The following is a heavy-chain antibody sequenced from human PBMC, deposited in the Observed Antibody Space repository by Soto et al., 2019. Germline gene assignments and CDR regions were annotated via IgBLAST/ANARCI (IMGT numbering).Heavy chain of an antibody. CDR1: GFTFNKSA. Sequence: PGGSLRLSCVVSGFTFNKSAMSWVRQAPGEGLEWVSAMSGRGGSTYYADSVKGRFTLSRDISKNTLFLEMSGLRAEDTAVYYCATEPDDYYLLDVCGQGTTVTVSS. J-gene: IGHJ6*02. CDR2: MSGRGGST. V-gene: IGHV3-23*01. CDR3: ATEPDDYYLLDV.